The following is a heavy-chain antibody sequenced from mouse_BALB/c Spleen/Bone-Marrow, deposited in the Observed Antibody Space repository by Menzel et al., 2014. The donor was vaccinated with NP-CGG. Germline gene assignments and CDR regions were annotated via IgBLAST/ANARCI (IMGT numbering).Heavy chain of an antibody. V-gene: IGHV1-80*01. CDR1: GYVFSTYW. Sequence: QVQLQQSGAELVRPGSSVKTSCKSSGYVFSTYWINWVKQRPGQGLEWIGQIYPGDGDTDFNGKFKDEATLTADESSNTAYMQLSSLTSEDSAVYFCARGGISVDYWGQGTTLTVSS. CDR3: ARGGISVDY. J-gene: IGHJ2*01. CDR2: IYPGDGDT.